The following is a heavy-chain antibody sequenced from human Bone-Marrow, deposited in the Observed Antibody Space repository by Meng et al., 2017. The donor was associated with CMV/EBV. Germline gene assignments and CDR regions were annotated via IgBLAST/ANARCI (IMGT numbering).Heavy chain of an antibody. Sequence: GESLKISCAASRFTFSSYVMHWVRQAPGKGLEWVSAISGSGGSTYYADSVKGRFTISRDNSKNTLYLQMNSLRAEDTAVYYCANRPGGYSYGMDVWGQGTTVTVSS. CDR2: ISGSGGST. D-gene: IGHD1-14*01. CDR1: RFTFSSYV. J-gene: IGHJ6*02. CDR3: ANRPGGYSYGMDV. V-gene: IGHV3-23*01.